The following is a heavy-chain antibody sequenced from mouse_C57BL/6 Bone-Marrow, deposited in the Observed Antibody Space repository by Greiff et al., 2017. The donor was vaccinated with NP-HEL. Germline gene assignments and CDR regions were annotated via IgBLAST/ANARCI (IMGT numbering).Heavy chain of an antibody. CDR3: ARHPPYYGQSYFDY. V-gene: IGHV5-6*01. CDR1: GFTFSSYG. D-gene: IGHD1-1*02. Sequence: EVHLVESGGDLVKPGGSLKLSCAASGFTFSSYGMSWVRQTPDKRLEWVATISSGGSYTYYPDSVKGRFTISRDNAKNTLYLQMSSLKSEDTAMYYCARHPPYYGQSYFDYWGQGTPLTVSS. CDR2: ISSGGSYT. J-gene: IGHJ2*01.